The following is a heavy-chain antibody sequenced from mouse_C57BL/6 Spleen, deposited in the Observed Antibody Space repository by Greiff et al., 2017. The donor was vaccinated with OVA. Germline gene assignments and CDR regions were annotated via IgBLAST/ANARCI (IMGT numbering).Heavy chain of an antibody. CDR2: INPNNGGT. J-gene: IGHJ3*01. CDR3: ARMDGDYDGGAWFAY. CDR1: GYTFTDYY. Sequence: EVQLQQSGPELVKPGASVKISCKASGYTFTDYYMNWVKQSHGKSLEWIGDINPNNGGTSYNQKFKGKATLTVDKSSSTAYMELRSLTSEDSAVYYCARMDGDYDGGAWFAYWGQGTLVTVSA. V-gene: IGHV1-26*01. D-gene: IGHD2-4*01.